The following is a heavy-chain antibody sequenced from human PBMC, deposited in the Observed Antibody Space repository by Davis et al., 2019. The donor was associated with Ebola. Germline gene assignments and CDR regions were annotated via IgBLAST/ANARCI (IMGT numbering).Heavy chain of an antibody. Sequence: PPGSLSLSCTVSGGSMSSYYWSWIRQPAGKGLEWIGYTYYSGSTNYNPSLKSRATISVDTSKNQSPLKLSSLTAADTAVYYCARMYSSSWYEGGLDYWGQGTLVTVSS. CDR3: ARMYSSSWYEGGLDY. D-gene: IGHD6-13*01. CDR2: TYYSGST. J-gene: IGHJ4*02. V-gene: IGHV4-59*01. CDR1: GGSMSSYY.